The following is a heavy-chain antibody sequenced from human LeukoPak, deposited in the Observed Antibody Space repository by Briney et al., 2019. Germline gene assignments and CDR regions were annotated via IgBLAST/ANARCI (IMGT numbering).Heavy chain of an antibody. D-gene: IGHD6-13*01. CDR3: AKAVRSSSSWFDY. J-gene: IGHJ4*02. Sequence: SGGSLRLSRAASGFAFDNYTMHWVRHPPGRGLEWASLINWDGTGTHYADSVMGRFTIFRDNSKNSLYLQMNSLRTGDTALYYCAKAVRSSSSWFDYWGLGTLVTVSS. CDR2: INWDGTGT. CDR1: GFAFDNYT. V-gene: IGHV3-43*01.